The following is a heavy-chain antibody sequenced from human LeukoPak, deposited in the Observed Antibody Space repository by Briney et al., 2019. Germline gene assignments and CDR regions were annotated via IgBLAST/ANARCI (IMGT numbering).Heavy chain of an antibody. CDR3: ARAPYDYVWGSYRRTYDY. Sequence: SETLSLTCAVYGGSFSTYYWSWIRQSPGKGLEWIAEINHRGDTNYNPSVKSRVTISVDTSKNQFSLKVTSLTAADTAVYYCARAPYDYVWGSYRRTYDYWGQGNLVTVSS. J-gene: IGHJ4*02. V-gene: IGHV4-34*01. CDR1: GGSFSTYY. CDR2: INHRGDT. D-gene: IGHD3-16*02.